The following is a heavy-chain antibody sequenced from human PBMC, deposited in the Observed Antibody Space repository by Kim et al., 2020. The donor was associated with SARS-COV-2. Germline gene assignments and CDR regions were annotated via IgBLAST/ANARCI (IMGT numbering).Heavy chain of an antibody. J-gene: IGHJ4*02. V-gene: IGHV3-30*07. D-gene: IGHD2-2*02. CDR3: ARGGACSSTSCYTSYFDY. Sequence: KCRFTISRDKSKNTLYLQMNSRRAEDTAVYYCARGGACSSTSCYTSYFDYWGQGTLVTVSS.